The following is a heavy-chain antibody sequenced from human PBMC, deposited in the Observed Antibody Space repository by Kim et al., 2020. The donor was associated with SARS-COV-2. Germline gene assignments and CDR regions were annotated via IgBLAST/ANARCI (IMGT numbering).Heavy chain of an antibody. D-gene: IGHD4-17*01. Sequence: GGSLRLSCAASGFTFSSYAMHWVRQAPGKGLEWVAVISYYGSNNYYAASVKLQFTISRNNSKNTLYLQITRLWAGYSPFYYCSILLDYGASFWYFDRWGR. V-gene: IGHV3-30*04. CDR1: GFTFSSYA. CDR2: ISYYGSNN. J-gene: IGHJ2*01. CDR3: SILLDYGASFWYFDR.